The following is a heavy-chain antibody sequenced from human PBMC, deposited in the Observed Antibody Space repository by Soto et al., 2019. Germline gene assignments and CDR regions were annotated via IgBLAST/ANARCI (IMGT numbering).Heavy chain of an antibody. CDR2: IYYSGST. CDR1: GGSISSYY. D-gene: IGHD3-3*01. CDR3: ARDSGKYYDFWSGIGSFDP. J-gene: IGHJ5*02. V-gene: IGHV4-59*01. Sequence: PSETLSLTCTVSGGSISSYYWSWIRQPPGKGLEWIGYIYYSGSTNYNPSLKSRVTISVDTSKNQFSLKLSSVTAADTAVYYCARDSGKYYDFWSGIGSFDPWGQGTLVTAPQ.